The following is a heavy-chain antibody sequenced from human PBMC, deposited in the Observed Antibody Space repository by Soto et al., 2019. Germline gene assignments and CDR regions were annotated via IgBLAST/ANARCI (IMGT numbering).Heavy chain of an antibody. V-gene: IGHV4-34*01. CDR2: VNHSGST. CDR1: GGSFSGYY. J-gene: IGHJ3*02. D-gene: IGHD7-27*01. Sequence: SETLSLTCAVYGGSFSGYYWSWIRQPPGKGLEWIGEVNHSGSTNYNPSLKRRVTISVDTSKNQFSLKLSSVTAADTAVYYCARGQLGTDAFDIWGQGTMVTVSS. CDR3: ARGQLGTDAFDI.